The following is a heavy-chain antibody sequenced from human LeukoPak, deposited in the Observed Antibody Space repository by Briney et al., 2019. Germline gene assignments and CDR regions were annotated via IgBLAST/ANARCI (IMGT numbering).Heavy chain of an antibody. CDR3: ARVMSDTAMVWLTNYGDLFFDY. V-gene: IGHV1-2*02. CDR1: GYTFTGYY. D-gene: IGHD5-18*01. Sequence: ASVKVSCKASGYTFTGYYMHWVRQAPGQGLEWMGWINPNSGGTNYAQKFQGRVTMTRDTSISTAYMELSRLRSDDTAVYYCARVMSDTAMVWLTNYGDLFFDYWGQGTLVTVSS. J-gene: IGHJ4*02. CDR2: INPNSGGT.